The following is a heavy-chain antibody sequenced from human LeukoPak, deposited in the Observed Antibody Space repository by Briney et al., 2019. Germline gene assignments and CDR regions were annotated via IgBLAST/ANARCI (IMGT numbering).Heavy chain of an antibody. D-gene: IGHD6-19*01. J-gene: IGHJ5*02. V-gene: IGHV4-4*07. CDR3: ARDALIGTENYIEVAGTGWFDP. CDR2: IYTSGST. Sequence: PSETLSLTCTVSGGSISSYYWSWIRQPAGKGLEWIGRIYTSGSTNYNPSLKSRVTISVDTSKNQFSLKLSSVTAADTAVYYCARDALIGTENYIEVAGTGWFDPWGQGTLVTVSS. CDR1: GGSISSYY.